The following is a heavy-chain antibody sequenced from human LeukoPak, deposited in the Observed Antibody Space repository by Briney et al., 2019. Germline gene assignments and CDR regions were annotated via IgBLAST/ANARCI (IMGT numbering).Heavy chain of an antibody. CDR3: ARDRARRGYRFDY. CDR2: INPNSGGT. J-gene: IGHJ4*02. D-gene: IGHD3-10*01. Sequence: GASVKVSCKASGYTFTGYYMHWVRQAPGQGLEWMGWINPNSGGTNYAQKFQGRVTMTRDTSISTAYMELSRLRSDDTAVYYCARDRARRGYRFDYWGQGTLVTVSS. V-gene: IGHV1-2*02. CDR1: GYTFTGYY.